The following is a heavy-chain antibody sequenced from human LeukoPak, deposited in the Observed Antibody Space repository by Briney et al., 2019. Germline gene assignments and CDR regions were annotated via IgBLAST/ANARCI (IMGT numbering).Heavy chain of an antibody. V-gene: IGHV4-59*01. Sequence: PSETLSLTCTVSGGSLSSYYWSWLRQPPGKGLEWIGYIYYSGSTNYNPSLKSRVTISVDTSKNQFSLKLSSVTAADTAVYYCARVNRGSSWPFDYWGQGTLVTVSS. CDR1: GGSLSSYY. D-gene: IGHD6-13*01. J-gene: IGHJ4*02. CDR3: ARVNRGSSWPFDY. CDR2: IYYSGST.